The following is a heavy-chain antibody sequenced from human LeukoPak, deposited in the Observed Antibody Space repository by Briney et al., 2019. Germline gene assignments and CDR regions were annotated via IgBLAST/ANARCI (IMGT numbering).Heavy chain of an antibody. CDR1: GGSISSSSYY. D-gene: IGHD6-19*01. J-gene: IGHJ5*02. CDR3: ARDGRYSSGSNWFDP. Sequence: SETLSLTCTVSGGSISSSSYYWGWIRQPPGKGLEWIGSIYYSGSTYYNPSLKSRVTISVDTTKNQFSLKLSSVTAADTAVYYCARDGRYSSGSNWFDPWGQGTLVTVSS. V-gene: IGHV4-39*07. CDR2: IYYSGST.